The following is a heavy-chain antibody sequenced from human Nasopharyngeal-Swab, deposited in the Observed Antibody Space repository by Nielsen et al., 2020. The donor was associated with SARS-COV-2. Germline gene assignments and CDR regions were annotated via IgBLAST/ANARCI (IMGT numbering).Heavy chain of an antibody. J-gene: IGHJ4*02. CDR3: ASDSSSWYAYFDY. D-gene: IGHD6-13*01. CDR2: ISWNSGSI. Sequence: SCAASGFTFDDYAMHWVRQAPGKGLEWVSGISWNSGSIGYADSVKGRFTISRDNAKNSLYLQMNSLRAEDTALYYCASDSSSWYAYFDYWGQGTLVTVSS. V-gene: IGHV3-9*01. CDR1: GFTFDDYA.